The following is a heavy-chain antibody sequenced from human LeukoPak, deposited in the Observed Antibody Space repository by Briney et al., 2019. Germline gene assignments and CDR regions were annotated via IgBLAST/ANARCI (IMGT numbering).Heavy chain of an antibody. D-gene: IGHD1-1*01. J-gene: IGHJ5*02. Sequence: SETPSLTCADYGGSFSSYYWSWIRQPPGKGLEWIGKISQSGSTNYNPSLKSRVTISVDTSKNQFSLKLTSVTAADTAVYYCARDRTTIRGNWLDPWGQGTLVTVSS. V-gene: IGHV4-34*01. CDR2: ISQSGST. CDR1: GGSFSSYY. CDR3: ARDRTTIRGNWLDP.